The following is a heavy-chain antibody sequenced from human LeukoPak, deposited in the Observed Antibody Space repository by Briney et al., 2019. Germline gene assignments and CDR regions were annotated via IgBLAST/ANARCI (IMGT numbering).Heavy chain of an antibody. V-gene: IGHV4-31*03. CDR2: TYYSGSA. Sequence: PSETLSLTCTVSGVSMSSGSYYWSWIRHHPGKGLEWIGFTYYSGSADYNPSLKSRVTISVATSENQFSLKLSSVTAADTAVYYRARGEKRFLERFLDTFDIWGQGTVVTVSS. CDR1: GVSMSSGSYY. D-gene: IGHD3-3*01. J-gene: IGHJ3*02. CDR3: ARGEKRFLERFLDTFDI.